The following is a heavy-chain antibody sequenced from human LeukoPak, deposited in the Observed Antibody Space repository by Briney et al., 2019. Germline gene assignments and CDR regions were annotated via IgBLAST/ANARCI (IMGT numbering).Heavy chain of an antibody. Sequence: SETLSLTCAVYGVSFSGYYWSWIRQPPGKGLEWIGEINHSGSTNYNPSLKSRVTISVDTSKNQFSLKLSSVTAADTAVYYCARGIGSGWYRPDDYWGQGTLVTVSS. J-gene: IGHJ4*02. CDR1: GVSFSGYY. CDR3: ARGIGSGWYRPDDY. CDR2: INHSGST. V-gene: IGHV4-34*01. D-gene: IGHD6-19*01.